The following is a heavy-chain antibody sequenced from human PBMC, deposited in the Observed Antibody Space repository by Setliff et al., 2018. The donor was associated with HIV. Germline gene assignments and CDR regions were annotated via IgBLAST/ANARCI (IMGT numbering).Heavy chain of an antibody. Sequence: ASVKVSCKASGYTFTDYYIHWVRQAPGQGLEWMGRINPNNGGTNYAQKFQGRVTMTRDTSISTAYMELSRLRSDDTAVYYCARDRYYDSSGYSAFDIWGQGTMVTVS. J-gene: IGHJ3*02. D-gene: IGHD3-22*01. CDR1: GYTFTDYY. V-gene: IGHV1-2*06. CDR3: ARDRYYDSSGYSAFDI. CDR2: INPNNGGT.